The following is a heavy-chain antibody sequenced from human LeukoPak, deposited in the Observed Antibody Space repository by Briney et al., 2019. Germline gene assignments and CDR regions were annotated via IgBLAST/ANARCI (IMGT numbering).Heavy chain of an antibody. Sequence: SETLSLTCAVYGGSFSGYYWSWIRQPPGKGLEWIGEINHSGSTNYNPSLKSRVTISVDTSKNQFSLKLSSVTAADTAVYYCASQYYDFWSGYFDGDYWGQGTLVTVSS. CDR3: ASQYYDFWSGYFDGDY. J-gene: IGHJ4*02. CDR2: INHSGST. CDR1: GGSFSGYY. V-gene: IGHV4-34*01. D-gene: IGHD3-3*01.